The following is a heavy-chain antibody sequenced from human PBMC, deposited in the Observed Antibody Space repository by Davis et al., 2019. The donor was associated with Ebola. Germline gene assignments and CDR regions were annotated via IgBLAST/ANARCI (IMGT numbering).Heavy chain of an antibody. D-gene: IGHD2-15*01. CDR1: GFTFSSYS. CDR3: ARALVLTPFSFDP. V-gene: IGHV3-7*01. CDR2: IKQDGSEK. J-gene: IGHJ5*02. Sequence: GGSIRLSCPASGFTFSSYSMNWVRQAPGKGLEWVANIKQDGSEKYYADSVKGRFTISRDNAKNTLYLQMNSLRVEDTAVYYCARALVLTPFSFDPWGQGTLVTVSS.